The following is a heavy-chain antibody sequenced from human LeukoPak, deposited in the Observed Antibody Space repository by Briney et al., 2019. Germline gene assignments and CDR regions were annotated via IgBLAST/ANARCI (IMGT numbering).Heavy chain of an antibody. CDR2: IQDSGRT. V-gene: IGHV4-31*02. CDR1: GGSISSGTYY. J-gene: IGHJ5*02. D-gene: IGHD3-3*01. CDR3: ARGEKHYDFWSGYFDP. Sequence: SQTLSLTCTVSGGSISSGTYYWSWIRPLPGKGLEWIVHIQDSGRTYYNPSLKSRLTISLDTSKNEFSLNLSSVTAADTAVYHCARGEKHYDFWSGYFDPWGQGTLVTVSS.